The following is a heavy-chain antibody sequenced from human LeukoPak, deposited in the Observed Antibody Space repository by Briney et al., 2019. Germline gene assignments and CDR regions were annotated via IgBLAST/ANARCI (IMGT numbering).Heavy chain of an antibody. CDR3: ARVMSGRSTSDYFDY. Sequence: PSEALSLTCAVYGGSFSGYYWSWIRQPPGKGLEWIGEINHSGSTNYNPSLKSRVTISVDTSKNQFSLKLSSVTAADTAVYYCARVMSGRSTSDYFDYWGQGTLVTVSS. CDR1: GGSFSGYY. J-gene: IGHJ4*02. V-gene: IGHV4-34*01. CDR2: INHSGST. D-gene: IGHD2-2*01.